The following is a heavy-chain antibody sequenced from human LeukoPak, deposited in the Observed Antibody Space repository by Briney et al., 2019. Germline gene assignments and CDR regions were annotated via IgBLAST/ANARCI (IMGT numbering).Heavy chain of an antibody. CDR1: GGTFSSYA. CDR2: IIPIFGTA. CDR3: ARGTVGGHYYDSSGYEPNDY. V-gene: IGHV1-69*13. Sequence: GASVKVSCKASGGTFSSYAISWVRQAPGQGLEWMGEIIPIFGTANYAQKFQGRVTITADESTSTAYMELSSLRSEDTAVYYCARGTVGGHYYDSSGYEPNDYWGQGTLVTVSS. D-gene: IGHD3-22*01. J-gene: IGHJ4*02.